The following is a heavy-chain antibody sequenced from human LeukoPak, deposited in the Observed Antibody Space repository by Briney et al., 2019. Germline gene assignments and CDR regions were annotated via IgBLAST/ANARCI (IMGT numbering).Heavy chain of an antibody. D-gene: IGHD1-26*01. V-gene: IGHV1-8*01. CDR3: ARVPSLGKTYYYYYMDV. CDR1: GYTFTSYD. Sequence: ASVKVSCKASGYTFTSYDINWVRQATGQGLEWMGWMNPNSGNTGYAQKFQGRVTMTRNTSISTAYMELSSLRSEDTAVYYCARVPSLGKTYYYYYMDVWGKGTTVTVSS. J-gene: IGHJ6*03. CDR2: MNPNSGNT.